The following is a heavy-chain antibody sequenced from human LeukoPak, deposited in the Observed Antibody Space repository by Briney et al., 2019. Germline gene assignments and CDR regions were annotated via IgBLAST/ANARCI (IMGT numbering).Heavy chain of an antibody. CDR2: IRYDGSNK. Sequence: GGSLRLSCAASGFTFSSYGMHWVRQAPGKGLEWVAFIRYDGSNKYYADSVKGRFTISRDNSKNTLYLQMNSLRAEDTAVYYCARDFRDLRGFDHWGQGTLVTVSS. CDR3: ARDFRDLRGFDH. J-gene: IGHJ4*02. V-gene: IGHV3-30*02. CDR1: GFTFSSYG. D-gene: IGHD3-10*01.